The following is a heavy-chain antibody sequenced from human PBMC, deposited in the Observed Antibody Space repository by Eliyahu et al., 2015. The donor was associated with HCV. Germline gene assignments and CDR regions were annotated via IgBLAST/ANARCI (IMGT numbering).Heavy chain of an antibody. V-gene: IGHV4-34*01. CDR1: GGSFSGYY. D-gene: IGHD2-2*02. CDR3: ARGGACSSTSCYTSIAAAGTRLGYFDY. Sequence: QVQLQQWGAGLLKPSETLSLTCAVYGGSFSGYYWSWIRQPPGKGLEWIGEINHSGSPHYNPSLKSRVTISVDTSKNQFSLKLSSVTAADTAVYYCARGGACSSTSCYTSIAAAGTRLGYFDYWGQGTLVTVSS. CDR2: INHSGSP. J-gene: IGHJ4*02.